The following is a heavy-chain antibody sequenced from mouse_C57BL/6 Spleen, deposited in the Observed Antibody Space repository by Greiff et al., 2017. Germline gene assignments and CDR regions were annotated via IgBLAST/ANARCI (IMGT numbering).Heavy chain of an antibody. CDR1: GYAFTNYL. Sequence: QVQLQQSGAELVRPGTSVKVSCKASGYAFTNYLIEWVKQRPGQGLEWIGVINPGSGGTNYNEKFKGKATLTADKSSSTAYMQLSSLTSEDSAVYFCARGVYYYGSSSDAMDYWGQGTSVTVSS. J-gene: IGHJ4*01. CDR2: INPGSGGT. CDR3: ARGVYYYGSSSDAMDY. V-gene: IGHV1-54*01. D-gene: IGHD1-1*01.